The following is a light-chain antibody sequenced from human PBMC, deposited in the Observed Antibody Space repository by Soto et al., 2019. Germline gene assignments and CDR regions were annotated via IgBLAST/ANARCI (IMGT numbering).Light chain of an antibody. CDR1: SSNIGAGYD. CDR2: DNN. Sequence: QSVLTQPPSLSGAPGQRVIISCTGSSSNIGAGYDVHWYQQLPGAAPQLLIFDNNYRPSGVPDRFSGSKSGTSAYLAITGLQSEDEDHYYCQSYDSSLTDSRVFGGGTKLTVL. V-gene: IGLV1-40*01. CDR3: QSYDSSLTDSRV. J-gene: IGLJ3*02.